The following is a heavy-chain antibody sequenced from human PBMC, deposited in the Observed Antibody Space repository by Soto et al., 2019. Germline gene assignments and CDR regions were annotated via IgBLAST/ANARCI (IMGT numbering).Heavy chain of an antibody. V-gene: IGHV3-21*01. Sequence: PGGSLRLSCAASGFTFSSYNMNWVRQAPGKGLEWVSSISSSSSYIYYADSVKGRFTISRDNAKNSLYLQMNSLRAEDTAVYYCARDRRGYSYGPEYYYGMDVWGQGTTVTASS. J-gene: IGHJ6*02. D-gene: IGHD5-18*01. CDR1: GFTFSSYN. CDR2: ISSSSSYI. CDR3: ARDRRGYSYGPEYYYGMDV.